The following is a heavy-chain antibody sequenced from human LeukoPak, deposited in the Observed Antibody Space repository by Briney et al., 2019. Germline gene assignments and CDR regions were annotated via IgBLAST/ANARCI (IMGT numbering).Heavy chain of an antibody. Sequence: GGSLRLSCAASGFTLSSYSMNWVRQAPGKGLEWVSYISSSSSTIYYADSVKGRFTISRDNAKNSLYLQMNSLRAEDTAVYYCAKDSDLTGGDYWGQGTLVTVSS. D-gene: IGHD7-27*01. J-gene: IGHJ4*02. CDR1: GFTLSSYS. V-gene: IGHV3-48*01. CDR2: ISSSSSTI. CDR3: AKDSDLTGGDY.